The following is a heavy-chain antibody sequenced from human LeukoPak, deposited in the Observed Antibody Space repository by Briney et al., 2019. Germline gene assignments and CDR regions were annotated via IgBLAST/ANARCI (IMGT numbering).Heavy chain of an antibody. J-gene: IGHJ4*02. Sequence: GGSLRLSCAASGFTFSNYAMHWVRQAPGKGLEWVAVISYDGSNKYYADSVKGRFTISRDNSKNTLYLQMNSLRAEDTAVYYCAKRAKATVVTPPFDYWGQGTLVTVSS. V-gene: IGHV3-30*18. D-gene: IGHD4-23*01. CDR1: GFTFSNYA. CDR3: AKRAKATVVTPPFDY. CDR2: ISYDGSNK.